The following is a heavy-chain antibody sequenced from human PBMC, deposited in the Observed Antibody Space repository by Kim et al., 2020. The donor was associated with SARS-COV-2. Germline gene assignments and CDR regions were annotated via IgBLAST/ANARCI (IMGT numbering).Heavy chain of an antibody. J-gene: IGHJ3*02. D-gene: IGHD2-15*01. V-gene: IGHV1-18*01. CDR3: ARDRMTPHAFDI. Sequence: NYAQKLQGRVTMTTGTATSTAYMELRSLRSDDTAVYYCARDRMTPHAFDIWGQGTMVTVSS.